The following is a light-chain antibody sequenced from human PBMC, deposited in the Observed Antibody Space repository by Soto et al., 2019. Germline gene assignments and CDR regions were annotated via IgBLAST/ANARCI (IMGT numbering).Light chain of an antibody. Sequence: DIQMTQSPSAMSASVGDRVAITCQASRDITDYLNWYQQKPGKAPKLLIYDASKLETGVPSRFSGSGSGTDFTLTITSLQPEDIATYYCQQFDNVPLTFGGGTKV. CDR2: DAS. CDR1: RDITDY. CDR3: QQFDNVPLT. J-gene: IGKJ4*01. V-gene: IGKV1-33*01.